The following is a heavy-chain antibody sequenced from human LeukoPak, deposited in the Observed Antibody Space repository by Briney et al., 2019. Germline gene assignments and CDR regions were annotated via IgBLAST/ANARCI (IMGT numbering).Heavy chain of an antibody. CDR3: ARGKWDDSSGYGWDYFDY. D-gene: IGHD3-22*01. CDR2: MNPNSGNT. V-gene: IGHV1-8*02. J-gene: IGHJ4*02. CDR1: GYTFTSYD. Sequence: GSVKFSCKASGYTFTSYDINWVRQATGQGLEWMGWMNPNSGNTGYAQKFQGRVTMTRNTSISTAYMELSSLRSEDTAVYYCARGKWDDSSGYGWDYFDYWGQGTLVTVSS.